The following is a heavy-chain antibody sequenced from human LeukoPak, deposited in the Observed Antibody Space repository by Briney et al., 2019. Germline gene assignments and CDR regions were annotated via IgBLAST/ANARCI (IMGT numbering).Heavy chain of an antibody. V-gene: IGHV3-11*01. J-gene: IGHJ3*02. Sequence: GGSLRLSCAASGFTFSDYYMSWIRQAPGKGLEWVSYISSSGSTIYCADSVKGRFTISRDNAKNSLYLQMNSLRAEDTAVYYCARDGGIYGDHVYAFDIWGQGTMVTVSS. CDR3: ARDGGIYGDHVYAFDI. CDR2: ISSSGSTI. CDR1: GFTFSDYY. D-gene: IGHD4-17*01.